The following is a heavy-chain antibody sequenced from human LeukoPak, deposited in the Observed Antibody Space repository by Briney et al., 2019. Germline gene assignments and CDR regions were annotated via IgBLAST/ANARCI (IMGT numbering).Heavy chain of an antibody. CDR2: IYYSGSS. D-gene: IGHD3-22*01. CDR3: ARHVGSGSYFDY. J-gene: IGHJ4*02. Sequence: SETLSLTCTVSADSISSFYWRWIRQPPGKGLEWIGSIYYSGSSYYNPSLKSRVIISVDTSKNQFSLKLSSVTAADTAVYYCARHVGSGSYFDYWGQGTLVTVSS. V-gene: IGHV4-59*05. CDR1: ADSISSFY.